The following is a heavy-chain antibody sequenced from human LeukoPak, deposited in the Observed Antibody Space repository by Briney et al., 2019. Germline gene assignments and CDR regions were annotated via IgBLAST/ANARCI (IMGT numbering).Heavy chain of an antibody. V-gene: IGHV1-69*13. D-gene: IGHD3-16*01. CDR2: IIPIFGTA. Sequence: SVKVSCKASGGTFSSYAISWVRQAPGQGLEWMGGIIPIFGTANYAQKFQGRVTITADESTSTAYMELSSLRSEDTAVYYCARARLLRFYDYVRGSSLDYWGQGTLVTVSS. J-gene: IGHJ4*02. CDR1: GGTFSSYA. CDR3: ARARLLRFYDYVRGSSLDY.